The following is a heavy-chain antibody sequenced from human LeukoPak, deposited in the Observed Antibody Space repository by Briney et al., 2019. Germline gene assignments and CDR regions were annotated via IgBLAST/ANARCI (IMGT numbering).Heavy chain of an antibody. J-gene: IGHJ4*02. V-gene: IGHV1-69*13. CDR2: IIPIFGTA. CDR3: ARAGVPATATGHYFDY. CDR1: GGTFSSYA. D-gene: IGHD2-2*01. Sequence: SVKVSCKASGGTFSSYAISWVRQAPGQGLEWMGEIIPIFGTANYAQKFQGRVTITADESTSTAYMELSSLRSEDTAVYYCARAGVPATATGHYFDYWGQGTLVTVSS.